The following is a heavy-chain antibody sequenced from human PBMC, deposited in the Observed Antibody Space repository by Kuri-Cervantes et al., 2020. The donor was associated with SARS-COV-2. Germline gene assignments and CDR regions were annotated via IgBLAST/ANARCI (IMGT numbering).Heavy chain of an antibody. J-gene: IGHJ4*02. D-gene: IGHD6-6*01. V-gene: IGHV4-61*01. CDR1: GGSVSSGSYY. CDR3: ARGKWSSSSPLDY. Sequence: GSLRLSCTVSGGSVSSGSYYWSWIRQPPGKGLEWIGYIYYSGSTNYNPSLKSRVTISVDTSKNQFSLKLSSVTAADTAVYYCARGKWSSSSPLDYWGQGNLVTVSS. CDR2: IYYSGST.